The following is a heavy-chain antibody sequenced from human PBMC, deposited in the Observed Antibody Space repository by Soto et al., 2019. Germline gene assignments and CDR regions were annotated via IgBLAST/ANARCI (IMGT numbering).Heavy chain of an antibody. CDR2: IYYSGST. J-gene: IGHJ3*02. CDR3: ARHPPLRYFVWLLSGEGAFDI. V-gene: IGHV4-39*01. Sequence: PSEALSLTCTVSGGSISSSSYYWGWIRQPPGKGLEWIGSIYYSGSTYYNPSLKSRVTISVDTSKNQFSLKLSSVTAADTAVYYCARHPPLRYFVWLLSGEGAFDIWGQGTTVTVSS. CDR1: GGSISSSSYY. D-gene: IGHD3-9*01.